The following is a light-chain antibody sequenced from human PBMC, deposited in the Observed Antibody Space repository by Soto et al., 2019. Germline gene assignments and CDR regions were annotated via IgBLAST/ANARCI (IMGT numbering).Light chain of an antibody. Sequence: QSVLTQPTSVSGAPGQRVTISCTGNSSNLGAGYDVHGYQQLPGAAPKLVIFGNRNRPSGVPERFSGSKSGTSASLAITGLQTEDEADYYCQAYDYSLTASVFGGGTKLTVL. CDR1: SSNLGAGYD. V-gene: IGLV1-40*01. J-gene: IGLJ3*02. CDR2: GNR. CDR3: QAYDYSLTASV.